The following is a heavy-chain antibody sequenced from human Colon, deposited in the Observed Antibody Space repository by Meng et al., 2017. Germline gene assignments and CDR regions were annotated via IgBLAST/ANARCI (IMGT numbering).Heavy chain of an antibody. D-gene: IGHD3-3*01. Sequence: GESLKISCAASGFTFSSYSMNWVRQAPGKGLEWVSSISSSSSYIYYADSVKGRFTISRDNAKNSLYLQMHSLRAEDTAVYYCARDTVFGVVNYGMDVWGQGTTVTVSS. CDR3: ARDTVFGVVNYGMDV. CDR2: ISSSSSYI. J-gene: IGHJ6*02. V-gene: IGHV3-21*01. CDR1: GFTFSSYS.